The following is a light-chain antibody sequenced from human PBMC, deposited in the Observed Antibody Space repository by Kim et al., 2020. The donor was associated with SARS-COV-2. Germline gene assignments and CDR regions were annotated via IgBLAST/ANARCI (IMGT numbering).Light chain of an antibody. CDR3: MIWDVSAWV. CDR1: SGINIATYR. CDR2: YKSDSDK. Sequence: LTFTLRSGINIATYRIYWYQQKPGSPPHYLLRYKSDSDKQQASGVPSRFSGSKDDSANAGILLISGLQSEDEADYYCMIWDVSAWVFGGGTQLTVL. V-gene: IGLV5-45*02. J-gene: IGLJ3*02.